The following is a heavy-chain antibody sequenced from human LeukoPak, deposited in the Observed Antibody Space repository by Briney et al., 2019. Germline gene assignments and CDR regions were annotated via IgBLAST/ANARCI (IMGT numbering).Heavy chain of an antibody. Sequence: SETLSLTCTVSGGYISSYYWSWIRQPPGKGLEWIEYIYNSGSTNYNPSLKSRVTISVDTSKNQFSLKLSSVTAADTAVYYCARVRTTYRNFDYWGQGTLVTVSS. CDR2: IYNSGST. D-gene: IGHD1-26*01. CDR3: ARVRTTYRNFDY. J-gene: IGHJ4*02. V-gene: IGHV4-59*08. CDR1: GGYISSYY.